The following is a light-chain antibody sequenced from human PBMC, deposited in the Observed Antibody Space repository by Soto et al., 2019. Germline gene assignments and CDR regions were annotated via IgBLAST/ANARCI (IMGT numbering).Light chain of an antibody. CDR3: QQYSSSPLT. V-gene: IGKV3-20*01. CDR1: QSVRSSH. Sequence: EIVFTQSPVTLSLSPGERATLSCRASQSVRSSHLAWYQQMPGQAPRLLIYGASSRATGIPDRFSGSGSGTDFTLTISRLEPEDFAVYYCQQYSSSPLTFGGGTKVDIK. CDR2: GAS. J-gene: IGKJ4*01.